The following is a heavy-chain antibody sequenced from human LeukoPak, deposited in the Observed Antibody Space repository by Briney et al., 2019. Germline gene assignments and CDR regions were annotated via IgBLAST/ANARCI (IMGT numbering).Heavy chain of an antibody. CDR3: AKDEDN. V-gene: IGHV3-23*01. CDR1: GFTFTNFA. Sequence: GGSLRLSCAASGFTFTNFAMSWVRQAPGGGLGWVSAINEVGDGTFYADSVKGRFTISRDNSRDTIYLHLNNLRAEDTAMYYCAKDEDNWGQGTLVIVSS. D-gene: IGHD2-15*01. CDR2: INEVGDGT. J-gene: IGHJ4*02.